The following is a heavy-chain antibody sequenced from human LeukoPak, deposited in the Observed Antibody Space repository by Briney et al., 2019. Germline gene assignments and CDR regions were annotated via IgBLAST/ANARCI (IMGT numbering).Heavy chain of an antibody. Sequence: SETLSLTCTVSGGSISSGSYYWSWIRQPPGKGLEWIGYMYYIESTNYNPSLKSRVTLSVDTSKNQFSLKLSSVTAADTAVYYCAGTRYNLEVETFDYWGQGSLVTVSS. J-gene: IGHJ4*02. D-gene: IGHD1-14*01. V-gene: IGHV4-61*01. CDR2: MYYIEST. CDR1: GGSISSGSYY. CDR3: AGTRYNLEVETFDY.